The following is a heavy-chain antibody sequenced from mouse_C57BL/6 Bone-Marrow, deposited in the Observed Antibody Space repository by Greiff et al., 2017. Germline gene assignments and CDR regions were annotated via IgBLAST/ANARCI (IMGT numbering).Heavy chain of an antibody. CDR3: ARHHLTTVVATRAWFAY. D-gene: IGHD1-1*01. CDR2: FYPGSGSI. Sequence: QVQLQQSGAELVKPGASVKLSCKASGYTFTEYTIHWVKQRSGQGLAWIGWFYPGSGSIKYNEKFKDKATLTADKSSSTVYMELSRLTSEDSAVYFCARHHLTTVVATRAWFAYWGQGTLVTVSA. V-gene: IGHV1-62-2*01. CDR1: GYTFTEYT. J-gene: IGHJ3*01.